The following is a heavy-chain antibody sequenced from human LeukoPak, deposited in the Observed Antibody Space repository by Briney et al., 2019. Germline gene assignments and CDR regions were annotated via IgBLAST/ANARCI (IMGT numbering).Heavy chain of an antibody. V-gene: IGHV1-8*01. Sequence: ASVEVSCKASGYTFTSYDINWVRQATGQGLEWMGWMNPNSGNTGYAQKFQGRVTMTRNTSISTAYMELSSLRSEDTAVYYCARGPPYDFWSGYYSHSYYYYGMDVWGQGTTVTVSS. CDR2: MNPNSGNT. CDR1: GYTFTSYD. D-gene: IGHD3-3*01. J-gene: IGHJ6*02. CDR3: ARGPPYDFWSGYYSHSYYYYGMDV.